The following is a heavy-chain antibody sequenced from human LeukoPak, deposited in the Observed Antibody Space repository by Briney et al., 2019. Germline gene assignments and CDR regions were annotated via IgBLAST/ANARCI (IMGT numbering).Heavy chain of an antibody. V-gene: IGHV3-53*01. D-gene: IGHD3-22*01. CDR1: GFTVSSNY. J-gene: IGHJ4*02. CDR3: ARDYDSSAEDYFDY. Sequence: GGSLRLSCAASGFTVSSNYMSWVRQAPGKGLEWVSVIYSAGSTYYADSVKGRFTISRDNSKNTVYLQMNSLRAEDTAVYYCARDYDSSAEDYFDYWGQGTLVTVSS. CDR2: IYSAGST.